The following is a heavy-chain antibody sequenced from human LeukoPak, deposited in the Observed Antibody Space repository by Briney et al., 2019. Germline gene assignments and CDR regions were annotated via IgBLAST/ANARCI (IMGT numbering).Heavy chain of an antibody. D-gene: IGHD1-1*01. CDR1: GFTFSDYY. CDR2: IYSGGST. J-gene: IGHJ4*02. Sequence: PGGSLRLSCAASGFTFSDYYMSWVRQAPGKGLEWVSVIYSGGSTYYADSVKGRFTISRDNSKNTLYLQMNSLRAEDTAVYYCARVLVAGTALDYWGQGTLVTVSS. CDR3: ARVLVAGTALDY. V-gene: IGHV3-53*01.